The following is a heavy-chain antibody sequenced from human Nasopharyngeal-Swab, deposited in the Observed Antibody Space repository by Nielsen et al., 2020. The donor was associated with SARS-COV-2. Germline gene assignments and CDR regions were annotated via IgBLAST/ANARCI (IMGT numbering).Heavy chain of an antibody. J-gene: IGHJ4*02. CDR3: AKRLGLRAPFDY. Sequence: SETLSLTCTVSGGSMRYFHWSWIRLSPGKGLEWIGYVYDSGSTKYNHSLNSRVTISVDTSKTQFYLKVSSVTAADTAVYFCAKRLGLRAPFDYWGQGTLVTVSS. CDR2: VYDSGST. V-gene: IGHV4-59*08. CDR1: GGSMRYFH. D-gene: IGHD5/OR15-5a*01.